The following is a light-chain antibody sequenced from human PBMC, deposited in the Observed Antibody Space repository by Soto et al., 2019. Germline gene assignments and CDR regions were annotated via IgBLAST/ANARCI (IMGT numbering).Light chain of an antibody. J-gene: IGLJ1*01. CDR1: SSDVGSYDY. CDR3: CAYSTSGTHV. CDR2: DVN. V-gene: IGLV2-14*03. Sequence: QSVLTQPASVSGSPGQSITFSCTGTSSDVGSYDYVSWHQQHPGKAPKLIIYDVNNRPSGVPSRFSGSKSGNTASLIISGLQTEDEADYYCCAYSTSGTHVLGTG.